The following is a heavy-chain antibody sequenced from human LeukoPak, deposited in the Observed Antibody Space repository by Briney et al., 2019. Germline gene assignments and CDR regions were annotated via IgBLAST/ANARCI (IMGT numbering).Heavy chain of an antibody. V-gene: IGHV1-2*02. CDR1: GVAFTGYY. CDR3: ARDLGYCSSTSCWNWFDR. D-gene: IGHD2-2*01. CDR2: INTNSGGT. J-gene: IGHJ5*02. Sequence: ASLKASCEVSGVAFTGYYMHAGRRAPGQGGGWRGWINTNSGGTNYAQKFQGRVTMTRDTSISTAYMELSRLRSDDTAVYYCARDLGYCSSTSCWNWFDRWGQGALVTASS.